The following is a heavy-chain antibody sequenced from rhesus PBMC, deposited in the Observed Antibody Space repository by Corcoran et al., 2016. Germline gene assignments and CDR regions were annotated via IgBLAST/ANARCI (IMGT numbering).Heavy chain of an antibody. CDR3: AGQGYTDHLGGLDS. J-gene: IGHJ6*01. Sequence: QVQLQESGPGLVKPSETLSLTCTVSGGSISGYHNWNWIRQAPGKGLAWMRGVYGNLARTNYHPSLKSRVTVATDTSKHTFSLRLTSVPAADTAVYYCAGQGYTDHLGGLDSWGQGVVVTVSS. V-gene: IGHV4-143*01. CDR2: VYGNLART. CDR1: GGSISGYHN. D-gene: IGHD2-39*02.